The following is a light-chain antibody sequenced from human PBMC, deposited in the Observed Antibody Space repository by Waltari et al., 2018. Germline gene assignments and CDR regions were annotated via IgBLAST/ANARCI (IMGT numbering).Light chain of an antibody. V-gene: IGLV7-43*01. J-gene: IGLJ3*02. CDR3: LLFFDNSRV. CDR2: STN. CDR1: AGEVTRGHH. Sequence: QTVVTQEPSLTVSPGGTVTPTCASSAGEVTRGHHANWLQQRPGQPPPLLIFSTNPKHPPTPARFSGSLLGGKAALTLSEVQSEDEADYYCLLFFDNSRVFGGGTKLTVL.